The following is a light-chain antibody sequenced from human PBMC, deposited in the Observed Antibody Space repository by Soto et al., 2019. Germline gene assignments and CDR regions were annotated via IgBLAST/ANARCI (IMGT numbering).Light chain of an antibody. V-gene: IGLV2-14*03. CDR1: SSDIGSYNY. CDR3: SSYSSGHTV. CDR2: DVS. Sequence: QSVLTQPASESGSPGQSITISCTGTSSDIGSYNYVSWYQRHPGRAPKLLIYDVSYRPSGISDRFSGSKSGYTASLTISGLQTEDEADYYCSSYSSGHTVFGGGTKLTVL. J-gene: IGLJ2*01.